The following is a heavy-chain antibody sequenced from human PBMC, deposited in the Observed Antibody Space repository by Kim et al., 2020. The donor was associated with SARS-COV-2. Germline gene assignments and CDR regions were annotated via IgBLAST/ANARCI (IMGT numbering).Heavy chain of an antibody. J-gene: IGHJ4*02. Sequence: GGSLRLSCAASGFTFSTYWMHWVRQAPGEGLVWVSRISTDGSTTNYADSVKGRFTVSREHAKNTRYLQRNSLRVEDTAVYYCASKKTWELPFGHWGQGTLVTVSS. D-gene: IGHD1-26*01. CDR2: ISTDGSTT. CDR3: ASKKTWELPFGH. CDR1: GFTFSTYW. V-gene: IGHV3-74*01.